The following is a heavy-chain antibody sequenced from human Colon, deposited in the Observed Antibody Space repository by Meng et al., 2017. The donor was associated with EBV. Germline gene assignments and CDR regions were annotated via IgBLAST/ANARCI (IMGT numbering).Heavy chain of an antibody. D-gene: IGHD2-21*01. Sequence: QGQRQESGPVLVKPSGPLSLTCAVSGGSISSSHWWTWVRQPPGKGLEWIGEVYHTGSTKYNPSLKSRLTISVDKSKNQFSLNLTSVTAADTAVYYCARVWQSLTAFFDSWGQGTLVTVSS. V-gene: IGHV4-4*02. CDR3: ARVWQSLTAFFDS. CDR2: VYHTGST. CDR1: GGSISSSHW. J-gene: IGHJ4*02.